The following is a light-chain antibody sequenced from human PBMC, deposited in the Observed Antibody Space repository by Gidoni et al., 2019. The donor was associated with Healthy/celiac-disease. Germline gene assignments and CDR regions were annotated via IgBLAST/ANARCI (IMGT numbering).Light chain of an antibody. Sequence: SYVLPQPPSVSVAPGLTARITCGGNNIGSKSVHWYQQKPGQAPVLVVYDDSDRPSGSPERFSGSNSGNTATLTISRVEAGDEADYYCQVWDSSSDHRVFGGGTKLTVL. CDR3: QVWDSSSDHRV. CDR1: NIGSKS. J-gene: IGLJ3*02. V-gene: IGLV3-21*02. CDR2: DDS.